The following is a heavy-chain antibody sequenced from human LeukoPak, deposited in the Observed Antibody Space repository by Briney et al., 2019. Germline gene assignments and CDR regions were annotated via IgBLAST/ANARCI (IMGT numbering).Heavy chain of an antibody. J-gene: IGHJ4*02. Sequence: GGPLRLSCAASGFTFSSYWMSWVRQAPGKGLEGVANIKQDGSEKYYVDSVKGRFTISRDNAKNSLYLQMNSLRAEDTAVYYCARDLGNIAVAATHFDYWGQGTLVTVSS. V-gene: IGHV3-7*01. D-gene: IGHD6-19*01. CDR1: GFTFSSYW. CDR3: ARDLGNIAVAATHFDY. CDR2: IKQDGSEK.